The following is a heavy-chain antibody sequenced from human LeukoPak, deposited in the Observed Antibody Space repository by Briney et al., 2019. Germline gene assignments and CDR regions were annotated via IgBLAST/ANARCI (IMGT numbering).Heavy chain of an antibody. CDR1: GGSISSYY. J-gene: IGHJ3*02. CDR3: ARVPALIDI. Sequence: SETLSLTCIVSGGSISSYYWSWIRQPPGRGLEWIGFIYYSGSTNYNPSLKSRVTISVDTSKSQFSLKLSSVTAADTAVYYCARVPALIDIWGQGTMVTVS. V-gene: IGHV4-59*08. D-gene: IGHD2-2*01. CDR2: IYYSGST.